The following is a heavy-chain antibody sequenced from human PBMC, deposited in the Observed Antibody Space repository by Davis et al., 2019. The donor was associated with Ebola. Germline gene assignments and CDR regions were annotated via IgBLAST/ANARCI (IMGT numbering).Heavy chain of an antibody. Sequence: PGGSLRLSCAASGFTVSSNYMSWVRQAPGKGLEWASVIYSGGSTYYADSVKGRFTISRDNAKNSLYLQMNSLRAEDTAGPLPFRTVTYDYWGQGTLVNVS. CDR3: FRTVTYDY. CDR1: GFTVSSNY. D-gene: IGHD4-17*01. V-gene: IGHV3-53*01. CDR2: IYSGGST. J-gene: IGHJ4*02.